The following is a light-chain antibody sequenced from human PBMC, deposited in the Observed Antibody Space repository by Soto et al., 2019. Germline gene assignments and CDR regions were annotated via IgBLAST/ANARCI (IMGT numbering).Light chain of an antibody. V-gene: IGKV3-11*01. Sequence: EIVLTQSPATLSLSPGERATLSCRASQSVSSYLAWYQQKPGQAPRLLIYDASNRATGIPARFSGSGSGTDFTFSISSLEPEDLAVSYCQQRSNWPLTFGGGTKVEIK. CDR1: QSVSSY. J-gene: IGKJ4*01. CDR3: QQRSNWPLT. CDR2: DAS.